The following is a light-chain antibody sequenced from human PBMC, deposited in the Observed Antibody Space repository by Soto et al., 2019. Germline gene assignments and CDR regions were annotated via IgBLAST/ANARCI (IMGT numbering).Light chain of an antibody. J-gene: IGKJ4*01. CDR3: QQLNGYQLA. V-gene: IGKV1-9*01. CDR2: SAS. Sequence: DIQFTHSPSFLFAFFGDTVTLTLPASQAMSTYLAWYQQKPGKVPKLLIRSASTLQSGVPPRFSGGGSGTEFTLTISTLQPDDSGIYYCQQLNGYQLAFGGGTKVDIK. CDR1: QAMSTY.